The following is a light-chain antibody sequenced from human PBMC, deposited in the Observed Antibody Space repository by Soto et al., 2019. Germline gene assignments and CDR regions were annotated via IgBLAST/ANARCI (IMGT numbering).Light chain of an antibody. J-gene: IGLJ1*01. V-gene: IGLV1-47*01. CDR3: AAWDDSLSGSHV. CDR1: SSNIGSNY. Sequence: QSVLTQPPSASGTPGQRVTISCSGSSSNIGSNYVYWYQQLPGTAPKLLIYRNNQRPSGVPDRFSGSKSGTSASLAISGLRSEYEADYYCAAWDDSLSGSHVFGTGTKVTVL. CDR2: RNN.